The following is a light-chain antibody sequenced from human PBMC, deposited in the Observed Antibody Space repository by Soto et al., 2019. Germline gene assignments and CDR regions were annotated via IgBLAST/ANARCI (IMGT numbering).Light chain of an antibody. Sequence: EIVLTQSPGTLSLSPGERATLSCRASQGVSSSYLAWYQQKPGQAPRLLIYGASSRATGIPDRFSGSGSGTDFPLTISRLEPEDSAVYYCQQYATSPMYTFGQGTKLEIK. CDR1: QGVSSSY. J-gene: IGKJ2*01. CDR2: GAS. CDR3: QQYATSPMYT. V-gene: IGKV3-20*01.